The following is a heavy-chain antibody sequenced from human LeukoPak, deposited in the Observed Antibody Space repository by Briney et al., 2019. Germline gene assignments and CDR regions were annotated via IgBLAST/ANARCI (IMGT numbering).Heavy chain of an antibody. V-gene: IGHV1-2*02. CDR1: GYTFTGYY. J-gene: IGHJ5*02. D-gene: IGHD6-19*01. CDR3: ARDLSSSGWYTFWFDP. CDR2: INPNSGGT. Sequence: ASVKVSCKASGYTFTGYYMHWVRQAPGQGLEWMGWINPNSGGTNYAQKFQGRVTMTRDTSISTAYMELSRLRSDDTAVYYCARDLSSSGWYTFWFDPWGQGTLVTVSS.